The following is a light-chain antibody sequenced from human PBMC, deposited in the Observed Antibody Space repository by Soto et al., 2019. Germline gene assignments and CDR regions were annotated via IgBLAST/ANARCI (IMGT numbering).Light chain of an antibody. CDR3: CSYVGATTYV. J-gene: IGLJ1*01. CDR1: SSTVGGFNV. V-gene: IGLV2-23*01. Sequence: QSALTQPASVSGSPGPSITISCTGTSSTVGGFNVVSWYQQHPGKAPKVIIYEGIKRPSGVSNRFSGSNSGSTASLTISGLQAEDEADYYCCSYVGATTYVFGTGTKVTVL. CDR2: EGI.